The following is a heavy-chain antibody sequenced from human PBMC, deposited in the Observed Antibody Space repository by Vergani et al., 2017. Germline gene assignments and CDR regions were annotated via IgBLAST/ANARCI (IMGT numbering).Heavy chain of an antibody. CDR2: IRPYTGHT. Sequence: QVQLVQSGAELKKPGASVSVSCKGSSHTFQTYGISWVRQAPGKGLEWMAWIRPYTGHTIYAQKFQDRVTMTADTSTNTAYMELSSLRSDDTAVYFCAKVAPSNSEVTATAFDVWGQGTMVTVSS. D-gene: IGHD1-1*01. CDR1: SHTFQTYG. CDR3: AKVAPSNSEVTATAFDV. V-gene: IGHV1-18*01. J-gene: IGHJ3*01.